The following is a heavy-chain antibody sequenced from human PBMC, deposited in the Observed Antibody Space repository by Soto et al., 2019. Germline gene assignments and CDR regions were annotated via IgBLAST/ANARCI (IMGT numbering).Heavy chain of an antibody. V-gene: IGHV1-8*01. CDR2: MNPNSGNT. CDR3: ARGALIQLWLYYYGMDV. Sequence: ASVKVSCKASGYTFTSYDINWVRQATGQGLEWMGWMNPNSGNTGYAQKFQGRVTMTRNTSISTAYMELSSLRSEDTAVYYCARGALIQLWLYYYGMDVWGQGTTVTVSS. J-gene: IGHJ6*02. D-gene: IGHD5-18*01. CDR1: GYTFTSYD.